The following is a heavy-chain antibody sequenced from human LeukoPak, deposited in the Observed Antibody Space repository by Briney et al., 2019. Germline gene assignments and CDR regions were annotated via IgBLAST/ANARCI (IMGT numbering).Heavy chain of an antibody. CDR2: INHSGST. J-gene: IGHJ6*02. Sequence: SETLSLTCIVSGGSINSGDYYWNWIRQHPGKGLEWIGEINHSGSTNYNPSLKSRVTISVDTSKNQFSLKLSSVTAADTAVYYCARRAVKLAAGLVRYYYGRDVWGQGTTVTVSS. CDR1: GGSINSGDYY. V-gene: IGHV4-34*01. CDR3: ARRAVKLAAGLVRYYYGRDV. D-gene: IGHD3-16*01.